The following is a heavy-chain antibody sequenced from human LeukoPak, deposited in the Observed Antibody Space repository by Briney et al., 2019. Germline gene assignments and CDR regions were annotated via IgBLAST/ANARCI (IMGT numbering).Heavy chain of an antibody. V-gene: IGHV1-2*02. Sequence: ASAKVSCKASGYTFTGYYMHWVRQAPGQGLEWMGWINPNSGGTNYAQKFQGRVTMTRDTSISTAYMELSRLRSDDTAVYYCARDEHYGSGPYYYYYGMDVWGQGTTVTVSS. J-gene: IGHJ6*02. D-gene: IGHD3-10*01. CDR2: INPNSGGT. CDR3: ARDEHYGSGPYYYYYGMDV. CDR1: GYTFTGYY.